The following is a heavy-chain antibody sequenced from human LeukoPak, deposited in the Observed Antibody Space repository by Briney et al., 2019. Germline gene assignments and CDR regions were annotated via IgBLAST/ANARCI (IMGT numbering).Heavy chain of an antibody. Sequence: ASVKVSCKASGYTFTGYYMHWVRQAPGQGLESMGWINPNSGGTNYAQKFQGRVTMTRDTSISTAYMELSRLRSDDTAVYYCARSEGYYYYYMDVWGKGTTVTVSS. CDR1: GYTFTGYY. CDR2: INPNSGGT. CDR3: ARSEGYYYYYMDV. V-gene: IGHV1-2*02. J-gene: IGHJ6*03.